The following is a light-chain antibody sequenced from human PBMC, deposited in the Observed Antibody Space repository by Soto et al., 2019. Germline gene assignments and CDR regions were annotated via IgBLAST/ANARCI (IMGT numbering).Light chain of an antibody. Sequence: EIVLTQAQGTLSLSPEERATLSCKTSQSGGGNYLAWYQQKPGQAPRLLIYASSNRATGIPDRFSGSASGTDFTLTINRLEPEDFAVYSCQLYGNSPPLGQGTRLEIK. V-gene: IGKV3-20*01. CDR3: QLYGNSPP. J-gene: IGKJ5*01. CDR1: QSGGGNY. CDR2: ASS.